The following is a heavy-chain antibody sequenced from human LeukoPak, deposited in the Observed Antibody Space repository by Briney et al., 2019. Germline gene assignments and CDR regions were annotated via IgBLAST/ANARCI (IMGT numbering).Heavy chain of an antibody. Sequence: SETLSLTCAVYGGSLSGYYWSWIRQPPGKGLEWIGYIYYSGITNYNPSLKSRVTISVDTSKNQFSLKLSSVTAADTAVYYCARTTIAVAGIFDYWGQGTLVTVSS. D-gene: IGHD6-19*01. V-gene: IGHV4-59*01. CDR1: GGSLSGYY. J-gene: IGHJ4*02. CDR2: IYYSGIT. CDR3: ARTTIAVAGIFDY.